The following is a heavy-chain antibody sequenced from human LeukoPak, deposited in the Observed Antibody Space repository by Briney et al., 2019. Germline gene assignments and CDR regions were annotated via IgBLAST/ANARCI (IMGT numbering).Heavy chain of an antibody. D-gene: IGHD6-13*01. CDR2: ISYDGSNK. V-gene: IGHV3-30*04. CDR1: GFTFSSYA. J-gene: IGHJ6*02. Sequence: GGSLRLSCAASGFTFSSYAMHWVRQAPGKGLEWVAVISYDGSNKYYADSVKGRFTISRDNSKNTLYLQMNSLRAEDTAVYYCAKDCGSSSWYGVYYYYGMDVWGQGTTVTVSS. CDR3: AKDCGSSSWYGVYYYYGMDV.